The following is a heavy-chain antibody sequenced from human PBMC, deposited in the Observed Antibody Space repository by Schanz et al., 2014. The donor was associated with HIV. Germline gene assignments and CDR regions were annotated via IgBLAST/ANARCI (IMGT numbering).Heavy chain of an antibody. Sequence: EVQLLESGGGLVQPGGSLRLSCAASGFTFSSYAMSWVRLAPGKGLEWVSRINALGTTTAYADSVKGRFAISRDNAKRTLYLQMNSLRAEESAVFYCARESNGAFDLWGRGTLVTVSS. CDR3: ARESNGAFDL. J-gene: IGHJ2*01. CDR1: GFTFSSYA. CDR2: INALGTTT. V-gene: IGHV3-23*01.